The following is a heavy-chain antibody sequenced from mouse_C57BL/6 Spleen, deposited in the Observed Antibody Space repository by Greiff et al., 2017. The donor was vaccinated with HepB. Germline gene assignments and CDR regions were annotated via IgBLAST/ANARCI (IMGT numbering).Heavy chain of an antibody. CDR1: GYTFTSYW. V-gene: IGHV1-69*01. J-gene: IGHJ2*01. CDR3: ARWRAQATFLDY. D-gene: IGHD3-2*02. Sequence: QVQLKESGAELVMPGASVKLSCKASGYTFTSYWMHWVKQRPGQGLEWIGEIDPSDSYTNYNQKFKGKSTLTVDKSSSTAYMQLSSLTSEDSAVYYCARWRAQATFLDYWGQGTTLTVSS. CDR2: IDPSDSYT.